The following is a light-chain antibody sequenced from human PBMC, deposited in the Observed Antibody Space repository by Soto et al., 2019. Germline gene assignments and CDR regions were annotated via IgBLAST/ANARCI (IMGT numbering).Light chain of an antibody. V-gene: IGLV2-11*01. J-gene: IGLJ2*01. CDR3: CSYAGSYTVV. CDR1: SSDVGAYNY. CDR2: DVS. Sequence: QSALTQPRSVFGSPGQSVTISCTGTSSDVGAYNYVSWYQQHPGEAPKLMIYDVSKRPSGVPDRFSGSKSGNTASLTISGLQAEDEADYSCCSYAGSYTVVFGGGTKLTVL.